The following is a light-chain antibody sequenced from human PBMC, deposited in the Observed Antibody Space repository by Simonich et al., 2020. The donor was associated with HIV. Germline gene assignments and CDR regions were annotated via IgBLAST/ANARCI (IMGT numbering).Light chain of an antibody. Sequence: DIQMTQSPSTLSASVGDRFTITCRASQNIRSWLAWYQQKPGKAPKLLIYQASSLESGGPSRFSGSGSGTEFTLTIRSLQPDDFATYYCQQYNNYPKTFGQGTKVEIK. CDR3: QQYNNYPKT. V-gene: IGKV1-5*03. CDR2: QAS. CDR1: QNIRSW. J-gene: IGKJ1*01.